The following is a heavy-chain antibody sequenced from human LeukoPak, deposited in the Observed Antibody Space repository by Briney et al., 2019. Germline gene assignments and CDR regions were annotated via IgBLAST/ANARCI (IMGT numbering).Heavy chain of an antibody. Sequence: ASVKVSCKASGYTFTSYDINWVRQATGQGLEWMGWMNPNSGNTGHAQKFQGRVTMTRNTSISTAYMELSSLRSEDTAVYYCASHAGQLGARDAFDIWGQGTMVTVSS. J-gene: IGHJ3*02. V-gene: IGHV1-8*01. D-gene: IGHD3-10*01. CDR1: GYTFTSYD. CDR3: ASHAGQLGARDAFDI. CDR2: MNPNSGNT.